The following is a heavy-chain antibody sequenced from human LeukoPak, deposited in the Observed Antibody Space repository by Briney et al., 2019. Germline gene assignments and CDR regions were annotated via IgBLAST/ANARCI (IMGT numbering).Heavy chain of an antibody. V-gene: IGHV4-59*01. CDR1: GGSISRYY. Sequence: SETLSLTCTVSGGSISRYYWSWIRQPPGKGLEWVGYIYYSGSTNYNPSLKSRVTISLDTSKNQFSLKLSSVTTADTAVYYCARSVVTLYWYYDLWGRGTLVTVSS. CDR2: IYYSGST. J-gene: IGHJ2*01. CDR3: ARSVVTLYWYYDL. D-gene: IGHD4-23*01.